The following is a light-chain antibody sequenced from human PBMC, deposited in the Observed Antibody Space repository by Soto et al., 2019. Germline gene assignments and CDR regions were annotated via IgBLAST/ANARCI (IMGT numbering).Light chain of an antibody. J-gene: IGLJ1*01. CDR1: SSDVGGYKY. CDR2: EVS. Sequence: QSVLTQPASVSGSPGQSITISCTGTSSDVGGYKYVSWYQQHPGKAPKLMIYEVSNRPSGVSNRFSDSKSGNTASLTISVLQAEDEADYYCSSYTSNNTQVFGTGTKVTVL. CDR3: SSYTSNNTQV. V-gene: IGLV2-14*01.